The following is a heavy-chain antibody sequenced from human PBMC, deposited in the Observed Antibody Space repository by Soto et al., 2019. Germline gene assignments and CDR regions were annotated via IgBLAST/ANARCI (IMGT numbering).Heavy chain of an antibody. CDR3: AKGKSSGGGWSYGMDV. D-gene: IGHD6-19*01. CDR1: GFTFSSYA. CDR2: INTSGGST. J-gene: IGHJ6*02. Sequence: EVQLLESGGGLVQPGGSLRLSCAASGFTFSSYAMSWVRQAPGKGLEWVSTINTSGGSTLYADSVKGRFTISRDNSKNTLYLQTNTLRAEDTAVYYCAKGKSSGGGWSYGMDVWGQGTTVTVSS. V-gene: IGHV3-23*01.